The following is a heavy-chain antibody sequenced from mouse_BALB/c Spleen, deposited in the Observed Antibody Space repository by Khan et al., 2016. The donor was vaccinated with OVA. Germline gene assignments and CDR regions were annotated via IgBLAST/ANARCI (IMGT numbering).Heavy chain of an antibody. CDR2: INPSTGYS. D-gene: IGHD1-1*01. CDR1: GYTFTSYW. CDR3: ANHGSSSSWFAY. J-gene: IGHJ3*01. V-gene: IGHV1-7*01. Sequence: VELVESGAELVKPGASVKMSCKASGYTFTSYWMHWVKQRPGQGLEWIGYINPSTGYSEYNQKFKDKATLTADKSSSTAYMQLSSLTSDDSAVYYCANHGSSSSWFAYWGQGTLVTVSA.